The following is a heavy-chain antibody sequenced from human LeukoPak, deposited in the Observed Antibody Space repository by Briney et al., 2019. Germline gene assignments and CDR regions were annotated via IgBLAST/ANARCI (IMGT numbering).Heavy chain of an antibody. D-gene: IGHD3-3*01. CDR2: INHSGST. J-gene: IGHJ6*02. Sequence: SETLSLTCAVYGGSFSGYYWSWIRQPPGKGLERIGEINHSGSTNYNPSLKSRVTISVDTSKNQFSLKLSSVTAADTAVYYCARGIREWLSTYYYYGMDVWGQGTTVTVSS. CDR1: GGSFSGYY. V-gene: IGHV4-34*01. CDR3: ARGIREWLSTYYYYGMDV.